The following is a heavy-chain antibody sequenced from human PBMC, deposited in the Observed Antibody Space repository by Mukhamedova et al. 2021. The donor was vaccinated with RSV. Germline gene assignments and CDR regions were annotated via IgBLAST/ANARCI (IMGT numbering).Heavy chain of an antibody. V-gene: IGHV4-30-2*04. CDR3: VRQYCYSTTCYRYFDL. CDR2: GSA. J-gene: IGHJ2*01. D-gene: IGHD2-2*01. Sequence: GSAYYNPSLNSRVTMSVDTSKNQFSLKLSSVTAADTAMYYCVRQYCYSTTCYRYFDLWGRGTLVTVSS.